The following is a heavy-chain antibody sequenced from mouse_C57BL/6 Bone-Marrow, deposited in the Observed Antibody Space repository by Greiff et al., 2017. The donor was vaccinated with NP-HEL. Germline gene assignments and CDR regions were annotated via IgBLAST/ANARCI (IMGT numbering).Heavy chain of an antibody. CDR3: ARYGIYYGYDAWFAY. J-gene: IGHJ3*01. CDR1: GYTFTSYW. Sequence: VQLQQPGAELVKPGASVKLSCKASGYTFTSYWMQWVKQRPGQGLEWIGEIDPSDSYTNYHQKFKGKATLTVDTSSSTAYMQLSSLTSEDSAVYYCARYGIYYGYDAWFAYWGQGTLVTVSA. V-gene: IGHV1-50*01. CDR2: IDPSDSYT. D-gene: IGHD2-2*01.